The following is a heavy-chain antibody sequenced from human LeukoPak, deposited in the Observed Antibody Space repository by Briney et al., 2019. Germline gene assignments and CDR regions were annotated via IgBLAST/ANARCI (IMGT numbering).Heavy chain of an antibody. D-gene: IGHD4-17*01. CDR3: ARGASNYGDYDGYYYYGMDV. Sequence: GGSLRLSCAASGFTFSSYEMNWVRQAPGKGLEWVSYISSSGSTIYYADSVKGRFTISRDNAKNSLYLQMNSLRAEDTAVYYCARGASNYGDYDGYYYYGMDVWGQGTTVTVSS. J-gene: IGHJ6*02. CDR2: ISSSGSTI. V-gene: IGHV3-48*03. CDR1: GFTFSSYE.